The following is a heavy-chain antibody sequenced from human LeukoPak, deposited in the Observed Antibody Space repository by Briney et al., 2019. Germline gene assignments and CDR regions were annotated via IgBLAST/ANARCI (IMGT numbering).Heavy chain of an antibody. Sequence: PGGSLRLSCAASEFTFNNAGMSWVRQAPGKGLEWVARVKSDTDGGTTDYAAPVNGRFTISSDDSKNMVYLQMNSLRTNDTVVYYCTAATGHSDHDYWGQGTLVTVSS. CDR3: TAATGHSDHDY. CDR1: EFTFNNAG. J-gene: IGHJ4*02. CDR2: VKSDTDGGTT. V-gene: IGHV3-15*01. D-gene: IGHD5-12*01.